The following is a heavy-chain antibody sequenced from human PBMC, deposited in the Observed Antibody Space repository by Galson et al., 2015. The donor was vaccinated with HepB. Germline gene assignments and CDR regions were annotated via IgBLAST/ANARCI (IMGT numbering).Heavy chain of an antibody. CDR1: GYSFTSYW. Sequence: SGAEVKKPGESLKISCKGSGYSFTSYWIGWVRQMPGKGLEWMGIIYPGDSDTRYSPSFQGQVTISADKSISTAYLQWSSLKASDTAMYYCARHGRGGSDLTGYYYWYFDLWGRGTLVTVSS. CDR2: IYPGDSDT. D-gene: IGHD3-9*01. CDR3: ARHGRGGSDLTGYYYWYFDL. V-gene: IGHV5-51*01. J-gene: IGHJ2*01.